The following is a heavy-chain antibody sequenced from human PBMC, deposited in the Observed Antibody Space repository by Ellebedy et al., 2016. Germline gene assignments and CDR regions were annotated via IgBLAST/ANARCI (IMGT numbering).Heavy chain of an antibody. D-gene: IGHD4-17*01. CDR3: AKDRDDDGDFVLDS. CDR2: TSRSGGTT. Sequence: GGSLRLXCTASGFTFSSYVMSWVRQAPGKGLEWVSGTSRSGGTTYYADSVKGRFTISRDNPRNTLYLQMNRLRAEDTAVYYCAKDRDDDGDFVLDSWGQGTLVTVSS. CDR1: GFTFSSYV. J-gene: IGHJ4*02. V-gene: IGHV3-23*01.